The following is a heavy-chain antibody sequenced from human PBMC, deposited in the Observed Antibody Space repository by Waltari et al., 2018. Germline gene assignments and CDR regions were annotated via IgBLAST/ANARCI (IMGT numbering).Heavy chain of an antibody. Sequence: EVQLVESGGGLVQPGGSLILSCEGSGFSFGCSAIHWVRQASGKGLEWVGRIRSQSAGSGTAYAESVKGRFTISRDDSQNTAYLQMYSLKTEDTAVYYCTPAKWYLGDLDYWGLGTLVSVSS. J-gene: IGHJ4*02. D-gene: IGHD1-26*01. V-gene: IGHV3-73*01. CDR2: IRSQSAGSGT. CDR3: TPAKWYLGDLDY. CDR1: GFSFGCSA.